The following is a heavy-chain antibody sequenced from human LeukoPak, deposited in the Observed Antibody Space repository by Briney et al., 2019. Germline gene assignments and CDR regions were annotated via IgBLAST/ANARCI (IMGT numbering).Heavy chain of an antibody. V-gene: IGHV3-23*01. CDR2: ISGSGGST. CDR3: VRVMGYCSDGSCYPRGVGYYYMDV. Sequence: GGSLRLSCAASGFTFSSYGMSWVRQAPGKGLEWVSDISGSGGSTYYADSVKGRFTISRDNSKNTLYLQMNRLRAEDTALYYCVRVMGYCSDGSCYPRGVGYYYMDVWGKGTTVTIS. J-gene: IGHJ6*03. CDR1: GFTFSSYG. D-gene: IGHD2-15*01.